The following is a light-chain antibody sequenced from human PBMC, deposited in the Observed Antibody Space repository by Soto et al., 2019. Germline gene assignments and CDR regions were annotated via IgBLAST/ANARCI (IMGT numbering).Light chain of an antibody. V-gene: IGKV3-15*01. CDR1: QSVSNN. CDR3: QQYSNWPPWT. Sequence: EIVMTQSPATLSVSPGERATLSCRASQSVSNNLAWYQQKPGQAPRLLIYGASTRATGIPVRFSGSGSGTAFTLTISSLQSEVFAVYYCQQYSNWPPWTFGQGTKVEIK. CDR2: GAS. J-gene: IGKJ1*01.